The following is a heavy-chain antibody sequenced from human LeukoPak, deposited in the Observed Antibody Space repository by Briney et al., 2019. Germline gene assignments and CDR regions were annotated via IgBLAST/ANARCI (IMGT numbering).Heavy chain of an antibody. V-gene: IGHV1-69*04. Sequence: ASVKVSCKASGGTFSSYAITWVRQAPEQGLEWMGRIIPIIGVANYAQKFQGRVTIIADKSTSTTYMELSSLRSEDTAVYYCARGSSTSGWFDPWGQGTLVTVSP. CDR1: GGTFSSYA. D-gene: IGHD2-2*01. J-gene: IGHJ5*02. CDR3: ARGSSTSGWFDP. CDR2: IIPIIGVA.